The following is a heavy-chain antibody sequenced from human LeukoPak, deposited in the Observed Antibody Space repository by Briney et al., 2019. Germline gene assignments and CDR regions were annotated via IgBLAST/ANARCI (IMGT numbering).Heavy chain of an antibody. Sequence: KPSETLSLTCTVSGGSISSYYWSWIRQPAGKGLEWIGRIYTSGSTNYNPSLKSRVTMSVDTSKNQFSLKLSSVTAADTAVYYCARDRRTVGGDYYYYMDVWGKGTTVTVSS. CDR1: GGSISSYY. CDR2: IYTSGST. CDR3: ARDRRTVGGDYYYYMDV. D-gene: IGHD4-11*01. J-gene: IGHJ6*03. V-gene: IGHV4-4*07.